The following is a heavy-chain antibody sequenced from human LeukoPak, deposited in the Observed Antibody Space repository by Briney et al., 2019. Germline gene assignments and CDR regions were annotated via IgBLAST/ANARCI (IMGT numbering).Heavy chain of an antibody. D-gene: IGHD6-19*01. CDR1: GGSISSYY. Sequence: SETLSLTCTVSGGSISSYYWSWIRQPPGKGLEWIGYIYYSGSTNYNPSLKSRVTISVDTSKNQFSLKLSSVTAADTAVYYCAREPIAVAGTVDYWGQGTLVTVSS. V-gene: IGHV4-59*12. CDR2: IYYSGST. CDR3: AREPIAVAGTVDY. J-gene: IGHJ4*02.